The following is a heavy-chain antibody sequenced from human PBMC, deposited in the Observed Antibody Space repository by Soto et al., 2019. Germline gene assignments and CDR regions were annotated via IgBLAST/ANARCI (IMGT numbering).Heavy chain of an antibody. CDR2: ISSSSSYI. V-gene: IGHV3-21*01. CDR3: ARGIAAAGVYGMDV. J-gene: IGHJ6*02. D-gene: IGHD6-13*01. CDR1: GFTFSSYS. Sequence: LRLSCAASGFTFSSYSMNWVRQAPGKGLEWVSSISSSSSYIYYADSVKGRFTISRDNAKNSLYLQMNSLRAEDTAVYYCARGIAAAGVYGMDVWGQGTTVTVSS.